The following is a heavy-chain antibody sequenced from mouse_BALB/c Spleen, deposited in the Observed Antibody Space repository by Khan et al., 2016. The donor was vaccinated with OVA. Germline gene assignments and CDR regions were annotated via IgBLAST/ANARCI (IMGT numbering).Heavy chain of an antibody. Sequence: EVELVESGGGLVKPGESLKLSCAASGFTFSYYAVSWVRQTPEKRLEWVATISSAGSYTYYQDSVKGRFIISRDNAKNSLYLQMYSLRSEDTAMYYCARRGYDEAYFDYWGQGTTLTVSS. J-gene: IGHJ2*01. CDR1: GFTFSYYA. D-gene: IGHD2-14*01. V-gene: IGHV5-9-3*01. CDR3: ARRGYDEAYFDY. CDR2: ISSAGSYT.